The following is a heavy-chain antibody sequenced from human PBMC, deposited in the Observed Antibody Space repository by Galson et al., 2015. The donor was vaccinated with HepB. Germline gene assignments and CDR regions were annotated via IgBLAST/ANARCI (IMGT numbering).Heavy chain of an antibody. D-gene: IGHD2/OR15-2a*01. CDR2: IKQDGSVT. CDR1: GFSFSSYW. J-gene: IGHJ3*02. Sequence: SLRLSCAASGFSFSSYWMYWVRQAPGKGPERVASIKQDGSVTYYMDSVKGRFTISRDNAKNSLFLQMNSLRADDTAMYYCAASRVFYGLDIWGLGTMVTVSS. V-gene: IGHV3-7*01. CDR3: AASRVFYGLDI.